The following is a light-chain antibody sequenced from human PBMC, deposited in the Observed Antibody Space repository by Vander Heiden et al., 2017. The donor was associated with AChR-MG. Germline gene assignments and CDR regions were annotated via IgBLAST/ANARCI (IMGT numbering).Light chain of an antibody. CDR2: DDS. J-gene: IGLJ2*01. CDR3: HIWDSSSDHVL. CDR1: KLGRES. Sequence: SAVLTQPPSVSVAAGQTARSTCGGNKLGRESVHWFQQKPGQAPMLVIFDDSDRAPGIPERISGSKTGNTATLTISRVEAGDEADYYCHIWDSSSDHVLFGGGTKLTAL. V-gene: IGLV3-21*02.